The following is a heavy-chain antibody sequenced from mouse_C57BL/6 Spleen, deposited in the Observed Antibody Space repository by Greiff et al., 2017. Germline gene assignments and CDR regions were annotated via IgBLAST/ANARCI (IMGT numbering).Heavy chain of an antibody. Sequence: QVQLQQPGAELVMPGASVKLSCKASGYTFTSYWMHWVKQRPGQGLEWIGEIDPSDSYTNYNQKFKGKYTLTVDKSSSTAYMQLSSLTSEDSAVYYYARHIDYYGSSSGYFDVWGTGTTVTVSS. D-gene: IGHD1-1*01. CDR1: GYTFTSYW. J-gene: IGHJ1*03. CDR3: ARHIDYYGSSSGYFDV. V-gene: IGHV1-69*01. CDR2: IDPSDSYT.